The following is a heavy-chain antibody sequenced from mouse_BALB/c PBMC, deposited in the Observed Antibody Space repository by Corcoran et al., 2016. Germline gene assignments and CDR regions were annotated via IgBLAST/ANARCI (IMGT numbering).Heavy chain of an antibody. V-gene: IGHV8-12*01. Sequence: QVTLKESGPGILQPSQTLSLTCSFSGFSLSTSGMGVSWIRQPSGKGLEWLAHIYWDDDKRYNPSLKSRLTISKDTSSNQVFLKITSVDTADTATYYCARTYSSYAMDYWGQGTSVTVPS. D-gene: IGHD2-10*01. J-gene: IGHJ4*01. CDR2: IYWDDDK. CDR1: GFSLSTSGMG. CDR3: ARTYSSYAMDY.